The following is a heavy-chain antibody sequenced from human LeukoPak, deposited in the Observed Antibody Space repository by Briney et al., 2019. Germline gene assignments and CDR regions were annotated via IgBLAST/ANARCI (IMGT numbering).Heavy chain of an antibody. CDR3: ARNSGSYPGYWYFDL. CDR1: GGSISSYY. Sequence: SETLSLTCTVSGGSISSYYWSWIRQPPGKGLEGIGYIYTSGSTNYNPSLKSRVTISVDTYKNQFSLTLSSVTAADTAVYYCARNSGSYPGYWYFDLWGRGTLVTVSS. CDR2: IYTSGST. J-gene: IGHJ2*01. D-gene: IGHD1-26*01. V-gene: IGHV4-4*09.